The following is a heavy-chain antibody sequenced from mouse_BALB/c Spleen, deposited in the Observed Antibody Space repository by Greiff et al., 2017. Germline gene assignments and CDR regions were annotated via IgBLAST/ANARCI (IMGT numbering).Heavy chain of an antibody. CDR2: ISSGGST. CDR3: ARGDYYGSRGYFDV. Sequence: EVKLMESGGGLVKPGGSLKLSCAASGFTFSSYAMSWVRQTPEKRLEWVASISSGGSTYYPDSVKGRFTISRDNARNILYLQMSSLRSEDTAMYYCARGDYYGSRGYFDVWGAGTTVTVSS. D-gene: IGHD1-1*01. CDR1: GFTFSSYA. V-gene: IGHV5-6-5*01. J-gene: IGHJ1*01.